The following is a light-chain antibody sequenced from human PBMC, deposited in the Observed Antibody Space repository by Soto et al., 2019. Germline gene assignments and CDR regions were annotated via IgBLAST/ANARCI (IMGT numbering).Light chain of an antibody. J-gene: IGKJ2*01. Sequence: DIQMTQSPSSVSASVGDRVTITCRASQGISTWLAWYQQKPGQAPKLLIYAASSLQSGVSSRFSGSGSGTDFILTISSLQPEDFATYYCLQSDSFPHTFGPGIKLHIK. V-gene: IGKV1-12*01. CDR1: QGISTW. CDR3: LQSDSFPHT. CDR2: AAS.